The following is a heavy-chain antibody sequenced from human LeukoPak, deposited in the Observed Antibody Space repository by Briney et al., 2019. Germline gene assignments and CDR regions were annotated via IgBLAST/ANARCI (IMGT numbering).Heavy chain of an antibody. CDR1: GVTFSSYA. Sequence: GGSLRLSCAASGVTFSSYAMHWVRQAPGEGLEWVATISYDGDNKYYADSLKGRFTISRDNSKNTLYLQMNSLRAEDTAVYYCARGRNVVAISGYFDYWGQGTLVTVSS. CDR3: ARGRNVVAISGYFDY. D-gene: IGHD3-22*01. V-gene: IGHV3-30-3*01. CDR2: ISYDGDNK. J-gene: IGHJ4*02.